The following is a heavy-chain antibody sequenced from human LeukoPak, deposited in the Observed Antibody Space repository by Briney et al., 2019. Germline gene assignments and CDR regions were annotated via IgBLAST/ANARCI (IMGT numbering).Heavy chain of an antibody. CDR1: GFTFRSYE. D-gene: IGHD1-26*01. CDR2: ISSSSSYI. Sequence: GGSLRLSCVASGFTFRSYEMNWVRQAPGKGLEWVSSISSSSSYIYYADSVKGRFTISRDDAKNSLYLQMNSLRAEDTAVYYCARDKSGSYYGDFDYWGQGTLVTVSS. CDR3: ARDKSGSYYGDFDY. V-gene: IGHV3-21*01. J-gene: IGHJ4*02.